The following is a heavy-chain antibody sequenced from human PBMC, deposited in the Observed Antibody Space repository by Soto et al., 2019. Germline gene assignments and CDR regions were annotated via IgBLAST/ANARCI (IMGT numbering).Heavy chain of an antibody. J-gene: IGHJ3*02. V-gene: IGHV3-23*01. CDR2: ISGSGGST. Sequence: VGSLRLSCAASGFTFSNYAMSWVRQAPGKGLEWVSAISGSGGSTYYADSVKGRFTISRDNSKNTLYLQMNSLRAEDTAVYYCAKLLRYFDWSTSPDAFDIWGQGTMVTVSS. CDR1: GFTFSNYA. D-gene: IGHD3-9*01. CDR3: AKLLRYFDWSTSPDAFDI.